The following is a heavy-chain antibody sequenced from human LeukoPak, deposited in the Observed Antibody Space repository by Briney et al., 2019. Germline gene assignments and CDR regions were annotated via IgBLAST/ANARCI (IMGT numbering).Heavy chain of an antibody. V-gene: IGHV3-48*01. CDR1: GFTFSSYS. D-gene: IGHD2-2*01. J-gene: IGHJ6*02. CDR2: ISSSSSTI. Sequence: GGSLRLSCAASGFTFSSYSMNWVRQAPGKGLEWVSYISSSSSTIYYADSVKGRFTISRDNSKNTLYLQMNSLRAEDTAVYYCARVSTGYGMDVWGQGTTVTVSS. CDR3: ARVSTGYGMDV.